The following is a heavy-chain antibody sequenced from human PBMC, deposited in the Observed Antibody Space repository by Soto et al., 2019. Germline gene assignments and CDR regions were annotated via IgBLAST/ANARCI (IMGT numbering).Heavy chain of an antibody. CDR1: GCTFSSYA. V-gene: IGHV1-69*13. D-gene: IGHD3-22*01. Sequence: SVKVSCKASGCTFSSYAISWVRQAPGQGLEWMGGIIPIFGTANYAQKFQGRVTITADESTSTAYMELSSLRSEDTAVYYCARTYDSSGYYYPFDYWGQGTLVTVSS. J-gene: IGHJ4*02. CDR2: IIPIFGTA. CDR3: ARTYDSSGYYYPFDY.